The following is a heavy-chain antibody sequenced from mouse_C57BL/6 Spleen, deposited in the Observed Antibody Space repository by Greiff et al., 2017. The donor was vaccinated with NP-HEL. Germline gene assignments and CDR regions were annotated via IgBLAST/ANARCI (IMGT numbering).Heavy chain of an antibody. Sequence: EVQLQQSGPELVKPGASVKISCKASGYTFTDYYMNWVKQSHGKSLEWIGDINPNNGGTSYNQKFKGKATLTVDKSSSTAYMELRSLTSEDSAVYYCANPYYSNYGGYFDVWGTGTTVTVSS. V-gene: IGHV1-26*01. J-gene: IGHJ1*03. D-gene: IGHD2-5*01. CDR2: INPNNGGT. CDR1: GYTFTDYY. CDR3: ANPYYSNYGGYFDV.